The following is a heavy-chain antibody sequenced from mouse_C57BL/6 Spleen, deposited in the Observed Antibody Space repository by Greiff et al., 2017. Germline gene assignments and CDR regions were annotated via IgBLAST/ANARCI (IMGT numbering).Heavy chain of an antibody. V-gene: IGHV1-55*01. CDR2: IYPGSGST. CDR3: ARWVYDCGGFAY. D-gene: IGHD2-3*01. Sequence: QVQLQQPGAELVKPGASVKMSCKASGYTFTSYWITWVKQRPGQGLEWIGDIYPGSGSTNYNEKFKSKATLTVDTSSSTAYMQLSSLTSEDSAVYCCARWVYDCGGFAYWGQGTLVTVSA. CDR1: GYTFTSYW. J-gene: IGHJ3*01.